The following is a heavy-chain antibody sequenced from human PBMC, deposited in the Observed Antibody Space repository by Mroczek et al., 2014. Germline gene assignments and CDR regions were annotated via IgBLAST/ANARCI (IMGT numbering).Heavy chain of an antibody. D-gene: IGHD3-3*01. Sequence: QVQLQQWGPGLVKPSQTLSLTCTVSGGSISSGDYYWSWIRQPPGRGLEWIGYIYYSGSTYYNPSLKSRVTISVDTSKNQFSLKLSSVTAADTAVYYCARDQGGFLKGWFDPWGQGTLVTVSS. CDR2: IYYSGST. V-gene: IGHV4-30-4*01. J-gene: IGHJ5*02. CDR3: ARDQGGFLKGWFDP. CDR1: GGSISSGDYY.